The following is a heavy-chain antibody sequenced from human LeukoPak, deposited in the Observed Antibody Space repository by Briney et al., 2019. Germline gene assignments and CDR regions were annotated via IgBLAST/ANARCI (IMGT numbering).Heavy chain of an antibody. J-gene: IGHJ5*02. CDR2: IIPIFGTA. CDR3: ARDAGDYEFWFDP. V-gene: IGHV1-69*13. Sequence: SVKVSCKASGYTFTSYGISWVRQAPGQGLEWMGGIIPIFGTANYAQKFQGRVTITADESTSTAYMGLSSLRSEDTAVYYCARDAGDYEFWFDPWGQGTLVTVSS. D-gene: IGHD4-17*01. CDR1: GYTFTSYG.